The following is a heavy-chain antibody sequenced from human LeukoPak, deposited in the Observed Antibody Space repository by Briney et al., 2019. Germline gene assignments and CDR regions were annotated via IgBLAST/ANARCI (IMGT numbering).Heavy chain of an antibody. J-gene: IGHJ4*02. V-gene: IGHV4-59*01. D-gene: IGHD1-26*01. Sequence: PSETLSLTCSVSGGSISSYYWSWIRQPPGKGLEWIGYIFYSGSTNYNPSLKSRVTISVDTSKNQFSLKLSSVTAADTAVYYYASRGATFDYWGQGTLVTVSS. CDR2: IFYSGST. CDR1: GGSISSYY. CDR3: ASRGATFDY.